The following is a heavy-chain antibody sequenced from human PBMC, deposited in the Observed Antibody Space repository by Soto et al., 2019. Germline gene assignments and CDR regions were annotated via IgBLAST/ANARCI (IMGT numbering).Heavy chain of an antibody. CDR2: IYWSGDE. J-gene: IGHJ3*01. Sequence: YGPPLVNPTQTLTLTCSFSGFSLTTSGVGVGWIRQPPGKALEWLAHIYWSGDEHYRPSLKSRLSIMKAASKDQVVLTMTNMDPVDTATYYCALGIATRPVFAFEVCGQGTMVIVSS. V-gene: IGHV2-5*01. D-gene: IGHD6-6*01. CDR3: ALGIATRPVFAFEV. CDR1: GFSLTTSGVG.